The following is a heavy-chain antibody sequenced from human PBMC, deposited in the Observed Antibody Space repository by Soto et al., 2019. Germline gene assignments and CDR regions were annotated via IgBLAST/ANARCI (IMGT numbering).Heavy chain of an antibody. J-gene: IGHJ4*02. Sequence: SETLSLTCAVYGESFSGYIWTWLRQTPGKGLEWIGHINHSENTSNNPSLKNRGTISVDTSKNQFSLKLTSVTAADTAVYYCARGLASEKLDSWGQGTLVTVS. CDR2: INHSENT. CDR3: ARGLASEKLDS. D-gene: IGHD3-10*01. V-gene: IGHV4-34*04. CDR1: GESFSGYI.